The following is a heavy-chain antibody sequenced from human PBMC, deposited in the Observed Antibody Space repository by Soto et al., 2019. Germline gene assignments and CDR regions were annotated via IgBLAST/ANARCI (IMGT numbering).Heavy chain of an antibody. CDR1: GFSFGDYA. Sequence: GGSLRLSCAASGFSFGDYAMSWVGQAPGKGLEWVSSISRTGDSAYYADSVKGRFAISRDRSKNRLSLQMNSLRVEDTAVYYCAKGPDGSGYYHNWFDAWGQGTLVTVSS. CDR3: AKGPDGSGYYHNWFDA. CDR2: ISRTGDSA. V-gene: IGHV3-23*01. D-gene: IGHD3-22*01. J-gene: IGHJ5*02.